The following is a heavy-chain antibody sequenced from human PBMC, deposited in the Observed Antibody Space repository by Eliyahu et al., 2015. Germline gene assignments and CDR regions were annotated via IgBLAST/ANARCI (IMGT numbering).Heavy chain of an antibody. J-gene: IGHJ4*02. Sequence: EVQLVESGGGLVQPGGSLRLSCATSGFTFSDFAMNWVRQAPGKGLVWVSGVKGGGERTFYGDSVKGRFTISRDNSKNMVYLQMNSLRAEDTALYYCAKGRGFDFFDFWGRGTLVTVSS. CDR1: GFTFSDFA. CDR3: AKGRGFDFFDF. V-gene: IGHV3-23*04. D-gene: IGHD3/OR15-3a*01. CDR2: VKGGGERT.